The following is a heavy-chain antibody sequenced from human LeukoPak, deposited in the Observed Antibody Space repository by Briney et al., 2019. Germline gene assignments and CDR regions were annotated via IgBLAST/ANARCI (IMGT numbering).Heavy chain of an antibody. Sequence: GGSLRLSCAASGFTFSSYGMHWVRQAPGKGLEWVAVIWYDGSNKYYADSVKGRSTISRDDSKNTLFLDMSNLRVEDTALYYCARDLSAAFDFWGQGVLVTVSS. D-gene: IGHD6-19*01. CDR2: IWYDGSNK. J-gene: IGHJ4*02. V-gene: IGHV3-33*01. CDR3: ARDLSAAFDF. CDR1: GFTFSSYG.